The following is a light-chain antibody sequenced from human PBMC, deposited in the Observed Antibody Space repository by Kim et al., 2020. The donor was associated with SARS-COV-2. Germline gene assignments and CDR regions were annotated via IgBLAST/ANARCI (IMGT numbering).Light chain of an antibody. V-gene: IGKV2-28*01. CDR2: LGS. J-gene: IGKJ2*01. Sequence: DIVMTQSPLSLPVTPGEPASFSCRSSQSLLHSNGYNSLDWYLQKPGQSPQLLRYLGSNRASGVPDRFSGSGSGTDFTLKISRVEAEDVGVYYCMQALQTPYTFGQGTKLEI. CDR3: MQALQTPYT. CDR1: QSLLHSNGYNS.